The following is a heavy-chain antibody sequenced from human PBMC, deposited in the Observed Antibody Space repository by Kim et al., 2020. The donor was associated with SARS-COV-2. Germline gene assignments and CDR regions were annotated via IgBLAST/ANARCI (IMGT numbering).Heavy chain of an antibody. J-gene: IGHJ5*02. V-gene: IGHV3-9*01. Sequence: GGSLRLSCAASGFTFDDYAMHWVRQAPGKGLEWVSGISWNSGSIGYADSVKGRFTISRDNAKNSLYLQMNSLRAEDTALYYCAKDSSSWYLGWFDPWGQG. D-gene: IGHD6-13*01. CDR1: GFTFDDYA. CDR3: AKDSSSWYLGWFDP. CDR2: ISWNSGSI.